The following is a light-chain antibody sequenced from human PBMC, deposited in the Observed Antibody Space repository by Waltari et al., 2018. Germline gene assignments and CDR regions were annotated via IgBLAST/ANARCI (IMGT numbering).Light chain of an antibody. V-gene: IGKV1-9*01. CDR2: AAS. CDR3: QQLHSYPRT. CDR1: QDISSY. Sequence: DIQLTKSPSFLSASVGDRVTITCRASQDISSYLAWYQQKPGKAPKLLIYAASSLQSGVPPRFSGSGSGSEFSLTLSSLQPEDIATYYCQQLHSYPRTFGQGTRVEIK. J-gene: IGKJ1*01.